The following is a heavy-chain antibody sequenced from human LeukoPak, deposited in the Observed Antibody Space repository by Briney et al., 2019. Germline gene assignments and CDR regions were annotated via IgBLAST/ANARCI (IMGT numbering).Heavy chain of an antibody. CDR1: GGSFSGYY. Sequence: PSETLSLTCAVYGGSFSGYYWSWIRQHPGRGLEWIGYIYYSGSTYYNPSLKSRVTISVDTSKNQFSLKLSSVTAADTAVYYCARAQYYDSSGYHGDFDYWGQGTLVTVSS. CDR2: IYYSGST. V-gene: IGHV4-31*11. D-gene: IGHD3-22*01. J-gene: IGHJ4*02. CDR3: ARAQYYDSSGYHGDFDY.